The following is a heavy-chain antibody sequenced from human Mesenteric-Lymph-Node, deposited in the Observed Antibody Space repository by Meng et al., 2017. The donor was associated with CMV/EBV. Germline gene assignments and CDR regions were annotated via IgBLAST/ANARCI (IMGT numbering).Heavy chain of an antibody. V-gene: IGHV4-61*01. D-gene: IGHD6-19*01. J-gene: IGHJ6*02. CDR1: GDFVSGVTYY. Sequence: SETLSLTCTVSGDFVSGVTYYWSWIRQPPGKGLEWIGYVYYTGTTNYSPAFKSRATISIDTSKTQFSLRLSSVTAADTAVYYCARDHGVAVAGTDPPYLGMDVWGQGTTVTVSS. CDR2: VYYTGTT. CDR3: ARDHGVAVAGTDPPYLGMDV.